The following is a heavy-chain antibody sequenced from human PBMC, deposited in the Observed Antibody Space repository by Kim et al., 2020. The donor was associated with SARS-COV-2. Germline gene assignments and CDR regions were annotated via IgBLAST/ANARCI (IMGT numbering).Heavy chain of an antibody. CDR2: IYYSGST. J-gene: IGHJ4*02. Sequence: SETLSLTCTVSGGSISSGGYYWSWIRQHPGKGLEWIGYIYYSGSTYYNPSLKSRVTISVDTSKNQFSLKLSSVTAADTAVYYCASTLRRFGELSLLFDYWGQGTLVTVSS. CDR3: ASTLRRFGELSLLFDY. V-gene: IGHV4-31*03. CDR1: GGSISSGGYY. D-gene: IGHD3-10*01.